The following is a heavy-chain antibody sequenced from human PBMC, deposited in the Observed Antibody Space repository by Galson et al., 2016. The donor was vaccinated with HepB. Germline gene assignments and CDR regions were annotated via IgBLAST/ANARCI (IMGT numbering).Heavy chain of an antibody. CDR1: GFTFSSYG. D-gene: IGHD3-16*02. Sequence: SLRLSCAASGFTFSSYGMHWVRQAPGKGLEWVAVISYDGSNKYYADSVKGRFTISRDNSKNTLYLQRNSLRAEDTAVYYCAKERHPYSYYYMDVWGKGTTVTVSS. CDR3: AKERHPYSYYYMDV. CDR2: ISYDGSNK. J-gene: IGHJ6*03. V-gene: IGHV3-30*18.